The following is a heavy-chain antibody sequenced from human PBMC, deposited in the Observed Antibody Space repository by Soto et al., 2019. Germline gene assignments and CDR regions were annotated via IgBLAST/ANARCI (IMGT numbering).Heavy chain of an antibody. CDR2: ISAYNGNT. D-gene: IGHD2-2*02. CDR3: ARDLYPDIRRYYYYGMDV. V-gene: IGHV1-18*01. J-gene: IGHJ6*02. CDR1: GYTFTSYG. Sequence: ASVKVSCKASGYTFTSYGISWVRQAPGQGLEWMGWISAYNGNTNYAQKLQGRVTMTTDTSTSTAYMELRSLRPDDTAVYYCARDLYPDIRRYYYYGMDVWGQGTTVTVSS.